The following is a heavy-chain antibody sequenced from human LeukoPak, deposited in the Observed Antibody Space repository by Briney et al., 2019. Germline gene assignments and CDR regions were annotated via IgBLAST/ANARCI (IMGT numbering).Heavy chain of an antibody. D-gene: IGHD3-22*01. V-gene: IGHV4-59*01. CDR3: TRGSIAYYYMDV. J-gene: IGHJ6*03. Sequence: SETLSLTCAVYGGSFSSYYWSWIRQPPGKGLEWIGYIYYSESTNYNPSLKSRVTISVDTSKNQFSLKLSSVTAADTAVYYCTRGSIAYYYMDVWGKGTTVTISS. CDR1: GGSFSSYY. CDR2: IYYSEST.